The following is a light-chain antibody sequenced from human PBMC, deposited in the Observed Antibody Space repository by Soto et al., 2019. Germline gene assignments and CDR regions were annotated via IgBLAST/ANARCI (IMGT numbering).Light chain of an antibody. J-gene: IGKJ3*01. CDR1: QSIRSS. CDR2: AAS. V-gene: IGKV1-39*01. CDR3: QQSYSTPFP. Sequence: DIQMTQSPSSLSASVGDRVTITCRTSQSIRSSLNWYQQKPGKAPNLLIYAASRLQSGVPSRFSGSVSGTDFTLTISSMQPSDFATYYCQQSYSTPFPFGPGTKVDIK.